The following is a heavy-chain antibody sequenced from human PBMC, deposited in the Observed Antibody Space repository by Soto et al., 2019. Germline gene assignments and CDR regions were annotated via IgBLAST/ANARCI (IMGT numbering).Heavy chain of an antibody. CDR2: IYYSGST. CDR3: ARESGGYDSSTRYGLDV. V-gene: IGHV4-31*03. CDR1: SGSISSVVHY. J-gene: IGHJ6*02. D-gene: IGHD6-25*01. Sequence: SETLYLTCSVSSGSISSVVHYWTWIRQQPGKGLEWIGYIYYSGSTDYNPSLKSRVTISVDRSKNQFSLNLSSVTAADTAIYYCARESGGYDSSTRYGLDVWGQGTTVTVSS.